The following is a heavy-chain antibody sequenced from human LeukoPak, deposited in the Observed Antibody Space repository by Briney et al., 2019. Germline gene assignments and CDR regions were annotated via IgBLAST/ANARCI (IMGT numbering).Heavy chain of an antibody. CDR2: IKPDGSEK. D-gene: IGHD5/OR15-5a*01. Sequence: GGSLRLSCAASGFTLRNYGMNWVRHAPGKGLEWVANIKPDGSEKYYLDSVRGRFTISRDNAKNSLYLQMNSLRAEDTAVYYCASGLDWGQGTLVTVSS. J-gene: IGHJ4*02. CDR1: GFTLRNYG. CDR3: ASGLD. V-gene: IGHV3-7*05.